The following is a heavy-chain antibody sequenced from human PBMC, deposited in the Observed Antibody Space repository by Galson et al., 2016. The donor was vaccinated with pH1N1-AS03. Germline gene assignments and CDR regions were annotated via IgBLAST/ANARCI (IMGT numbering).Heavy chain of an antibody. CDR3: ARGRYSAFDI. V-gene: IGHV6-1*01. CDR2: TYWRSKWYN. J-gene: IGHJ3*02. D-gene: IGHD1-1*01. CDR1: GDSVSSNIDA. Sequence: CAISGDSVSSNIDAWSWIRQSPSGGLEWLGRTYWRSKWYNDYAVSVKSRITINPDTSKSQFSLQLNSVTPEDTAVYYCARGRYSAFDIWGQETMVTVSS.